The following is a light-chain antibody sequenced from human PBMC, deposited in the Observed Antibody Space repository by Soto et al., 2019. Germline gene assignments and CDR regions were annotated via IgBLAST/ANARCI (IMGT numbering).Light chain of an antibody. CDR2: DVS. J-gene: IGLJ1*01. V-gene: IGLV2-14*03. Sequence: QSALNQPASVSGSPGQSITISCTGTSSDVGGYNYVSWYQHHPGKAPKLMIYDVSNRPSGVSNRFSGSKSGNTASLTISGLQPEDEADYYCSSYTTSNTRQIVLGTGTKLTVL. CDR3: SSYTTSNTRQIV. CDR1: SSDVGGYNY.